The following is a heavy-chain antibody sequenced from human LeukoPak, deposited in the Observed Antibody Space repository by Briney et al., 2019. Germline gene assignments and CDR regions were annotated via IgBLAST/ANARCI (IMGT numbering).Heavy chain of an antibody. V-gene: IGHV4-31*03. J-gene: IGHJ6*02. Sequence: SETLSLTCTVSGGSISSGGYYWSWIRQHPGKGLEWIGYIYYSGSTYYNPSLKTRVTISVDTSKTQFSLKLSSVTAADTAVYYCARAPQTGMDVWGQGTTVTVSS. CDR2: IYYSGST. CDR1: GGSISSGGYY. CDR3: ARAPQTGMDV.